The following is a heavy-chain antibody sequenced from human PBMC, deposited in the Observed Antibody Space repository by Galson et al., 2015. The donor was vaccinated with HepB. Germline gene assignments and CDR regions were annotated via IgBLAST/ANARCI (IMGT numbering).Heavy chain of an antibody. J-gene: IGHJ6*02. CDR1: GFTFSSYA. V-gene: IGHV3-30*04. CDR2: ISYDGSNK. D-gene: IGHD7-27*01. Sequence: SLRLSCAASGFTFSSYALHWVRQAPGKGLEWVAVISYDGSNKNYADSVKGRFTISRDKSRNTLHLQMNSLRAEDTAIYYCARDKDPSRNWVDGLIYYGLAVWGQGTTVTVSS. CDR3: ARDKDPSRNWVDGLIYYGLAV.